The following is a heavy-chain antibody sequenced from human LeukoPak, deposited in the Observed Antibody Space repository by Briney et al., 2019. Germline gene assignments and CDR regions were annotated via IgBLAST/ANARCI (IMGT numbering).Heavy chain of an antibody. V-gene: IGHV3-23*01. CDR1: GFSFSSYA. Sequence: GGSLRLSCAASGFSFSSYAMSWVRQAPGKGLEWVSGISGSGGSTYYADSVKGRFTISRDNSKNTLYLQMNSLRAEDTAVYYCVKARYFDGIQPPNWFDPWGQGTLVTVSP. CDR2: ISGSGGST. J-gene: IGHJ5*02. D-gene: IGHD3-9*01. CDR3: VKARYFDGIQPPNWFDP.